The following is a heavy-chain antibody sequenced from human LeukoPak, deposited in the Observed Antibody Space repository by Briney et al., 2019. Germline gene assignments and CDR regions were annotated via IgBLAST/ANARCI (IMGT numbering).Heavy chain of an antibody. CDR1: GFTFSHYG. V-gene: IGHV3-30*02. CDR3: AKSAEQWLVHWYYFDY. J-gene: IGHJ4*02. CDR2: IRYDGSNK. D-gene: IGHD6-19*01. Sequence: GGSLRLSCAASGFTFSHYGMHWVRQAPGKGLEWVAFIRYDGSNKYYADSVKGRFTISRDNSKNTLYLQMNSLRAEDTAVYYCAKSAEQWLVHWYYFDYWGQGTLVTVSS.